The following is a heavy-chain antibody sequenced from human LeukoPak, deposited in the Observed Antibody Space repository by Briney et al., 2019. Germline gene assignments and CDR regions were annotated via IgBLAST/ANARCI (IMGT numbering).Heavy chain of an antibody. J-gene: IGHJ6*03. Sequence: SETLSLTCTVSGGSISSYYWSWIRQPPGKGLEWIGYIYYSGSTNYNPSLKSRVTISVDTSKNQFSLKLSSVTAADTAVYYCARLRVATIIHYYYYMEVWGKGTTVTISS. D-gene: IGHD5-12*01. V-gene: IGHV4-59*01. CDR1: GGSISSYY. CDR3: ARLRVATIIHYYYYMEV. CDR2: IYYSGST.